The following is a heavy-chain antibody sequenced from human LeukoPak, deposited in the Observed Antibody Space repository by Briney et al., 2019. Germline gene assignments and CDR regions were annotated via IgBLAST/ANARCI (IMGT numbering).Heavy chain of an antibody. V-gene: IGHV4-34*01. Sequence: PSETLSLTCAVYGGSFSGYYWSWIRQPPGKGLEWIGEINHSGSTNYNPSLKSRVTIPVDTSKNQFSLKLSSVTAADTAVYYCARGCPWFDPWGQGTLVTVSS. J-gene: IGHJ5*02. CDR3: ARGCPWFDP. CDR2: INHSGST. CDR1: GGSFSGYY.